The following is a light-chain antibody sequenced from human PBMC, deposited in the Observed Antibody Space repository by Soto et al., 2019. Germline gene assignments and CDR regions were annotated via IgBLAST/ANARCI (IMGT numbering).Light chain of an antibody. Sequence: DIQMTQSPSSLSASVGDRVTITCQASQDINTYLNWYQQKPGKAPKLLIYDASKLETGVPSRFSGGGSGTYFTLTVTSLQPEDIPTYFCQHYYNLLLTFGGGTKVELK. CDR3: QHYYNLLLT. J-gene: IGKJ4*01. CDR1: QDINTY. CDR2: DAS. V-gene: IGKV1-33*01.